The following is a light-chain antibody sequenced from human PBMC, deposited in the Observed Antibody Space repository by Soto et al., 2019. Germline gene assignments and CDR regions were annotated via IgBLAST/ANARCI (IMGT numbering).Light chain of an antibody. V-gene: IGKV3-15*01. CDR1: QSINRH. CDR3: QQHNNWPST. CDR2: GAS. J-gene: IGKJ1*01. Sequence: EIVMTQSRATLSVXXXXXXPFXXXASQSINRHLAWYRQKPGQAPRLLIYGASSRATGIPARFSGSGSGTEFTLTISSLQSEDFAVYYCQQHNNWPSTFGQGTKVDI.